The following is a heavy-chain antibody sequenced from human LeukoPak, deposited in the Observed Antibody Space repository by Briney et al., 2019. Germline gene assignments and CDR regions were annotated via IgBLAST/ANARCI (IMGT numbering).Heavy chain of an antibody. J-gene: IGHJ4*02. D-gene: IGHD6-13*01. CDR2: INQDASVR. V-gene: IGHV3-7*01. CDR3: ARDPGSSSFDL. CDR1: GFSFSAYW. Sequence: GGSLRLSCAASGFSFSAYWMSWVRQTPEKGLEFVANINQDASVRNYMDSLKGRCTISRDNAKKSVYLEINSLRADDTAVYYCARDPGSSSFDLWGQGALVTVSS.